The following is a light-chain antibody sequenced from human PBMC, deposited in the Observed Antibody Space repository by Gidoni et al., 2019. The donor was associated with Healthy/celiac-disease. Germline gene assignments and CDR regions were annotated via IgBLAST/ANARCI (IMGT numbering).Light chain of an antibody. CDR3: QQYGSSRPST. CDR2: GAS. J-gene: IGKJ5*01. V-gene: IGKV3-20*01. Sequence: EIALTQSPGTLSLSPGERATLSCRASQSVSSSYLSWYQQKPGQAPRLLIYGASSRATGIPDRFSGSGSGTDFTLTISRLEPEDFAVYYCQQYGSSRPSTFGQGTRLEIK. CDR1: QSVSSSY.